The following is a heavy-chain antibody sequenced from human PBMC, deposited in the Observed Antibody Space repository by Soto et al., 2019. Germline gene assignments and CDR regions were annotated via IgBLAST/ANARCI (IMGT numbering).Heavy chain of an antibody. V-gene: IGHV1-8*01. J-gene: IGHJ3*02. CDR2: MNPNSGNT. Sequence: QVQLVQSGAEVKKPGASVKVSCKASGYTFTSYDINWVRQATGQGLEWMGWMNPNSGNTGYAQKFQGRVTMTRNTSKSTADMELSSLRSEDTAVYYCASPARNYDFWSGYSFDIWGQGTMVTVSS. D-gene: IGHD3-3*01. CDR3: ASPARNYDFWSGYSFDI. CDR1: GYTFTSYD.